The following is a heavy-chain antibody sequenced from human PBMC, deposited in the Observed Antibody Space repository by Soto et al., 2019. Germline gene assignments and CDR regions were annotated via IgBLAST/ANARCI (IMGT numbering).Heavy chain of an antibody. D-gene: IGHD5-12*01. J-gene: IGHJ4*02. V-gene: IGHV3-21*01. CDR3: ARSRGRDGYNHFEY. CDR2: ISSSSTYI. CDR1: GFSFSIYS. Sequence: PGGSLRLSCAASGFSFSIYSMSWVRQAPGKGLEWVPAISSSSTYIYYADSVKGRFTISRDNARNSLYLQMNSLRAEDTAVYYCARSRGRDGYNHFEYWGQGALVTVSS.